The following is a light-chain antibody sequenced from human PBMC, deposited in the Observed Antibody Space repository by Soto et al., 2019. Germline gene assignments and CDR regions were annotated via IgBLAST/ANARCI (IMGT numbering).Light chain of an antibody. CDR1: SSDVGSYNL. Sequence: QSVQTQPASVSGSPGQSITISCTGTSSDVGSYNLVSWYQQHPGKAPKLMIYEVSKRPSGVSNRFSGSKSGNTASLTISGLQAEDEADYYCCSYAGSRKVFGGGTKLTVL. CDR3: CSYAGSRKV. V-gene: IGLV2-23*02. CDR2: EVS. J-gene: IGLJ2*01.